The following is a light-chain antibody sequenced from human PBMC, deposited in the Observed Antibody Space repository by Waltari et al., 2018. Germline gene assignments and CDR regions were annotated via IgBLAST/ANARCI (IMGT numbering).Light chain of an antibody. J-gene: IGKJ1*01. Sequence: EIVMTQSPATLSVSPGERATLSCRASQSVSSNLAWYQQKPGQAPRFLIYGASAIATCIPARFSGSGSGTDFTLTISSLQSEDFAVYFCQQYNNWPGTFGQGTKVEI. CDR1: QSVSSN. V-gene: IGKV3-15*01. CDR2: GAS. CDR3: QQYNNWPGT.